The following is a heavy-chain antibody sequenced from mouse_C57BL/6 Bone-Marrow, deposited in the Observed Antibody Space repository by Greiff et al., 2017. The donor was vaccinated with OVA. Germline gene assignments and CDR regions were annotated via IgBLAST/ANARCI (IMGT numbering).Heavy chain of an antibody. D-gene: IGHD3-3*01. J-gene: IGHJ4*01. CDR3: AIGLGTYAMDY. Sequence: QVQLQQSGAELVRPGASVKLSCKASGYTFTDYCINWVKQRPGQGLEWIARIYPASGNTYYNEKFKGKATLTAEKSSSTAYMQLSSLTSEDSAVYFWAIGLGTYAMDYWGQGTSVTVSS. CDR2: IYPASGNT. CDR1: GYTFTDYC. V-gene: IGHV1-76*01.